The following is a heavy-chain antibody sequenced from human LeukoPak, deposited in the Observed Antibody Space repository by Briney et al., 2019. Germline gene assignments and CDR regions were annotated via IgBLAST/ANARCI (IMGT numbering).Heavy chain of an antibody. D-gene: IGHD4-11*01. CDR2: INPNSGGT. V-gene: IGHV1-2*02. CDR1: GYTFTGYY. CDR3: ARRIDGYSNYRYYFDY. Sequence: ASVKVSCKASGYTFTGYYMHWVRQAPGQGLEWMGWINPNSGGTNYAQKFQGRVTMTRDTSISTAYMELSRLRSDDTAVYYCARRIDGYSNYRYYFDYRGQGTLVTVSS. J-gene: IGHJ4*02.